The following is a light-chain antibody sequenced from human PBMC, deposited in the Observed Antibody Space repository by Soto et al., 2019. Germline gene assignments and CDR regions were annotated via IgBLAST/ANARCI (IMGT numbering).Light chain of an antibody. Sequence: QSVLTQPPSASGTPGQRVNISCFGSSSSIGSKTVNWYQQVPGAAPRLLIHSNDQRPSGVPDRFSGSKSDTSASLAISGLQSEDEAIYFCATWDDTLNPWLFGGGTTLTVL. J-gene: IGLJ3*02. CDR1: SSSIGSKT. V-gene: IGLV1-44*01. CDR3: ATWDDTLNPWL. CDR2: SND.